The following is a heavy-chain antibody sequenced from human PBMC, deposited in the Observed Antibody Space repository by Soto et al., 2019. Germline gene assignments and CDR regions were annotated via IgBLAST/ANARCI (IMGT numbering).Heavy chain of an antibody. Sequence: SETLSLTCTVSGGSISSGDYYWSWIRQPPGKGLEWIGYIYYSGSTYYNPSLKSRVTISVDTSKNQFSLKLSSVTAADTAVYYCARGGLILSPYLFDYWGQGTLVTVSS. V-gene: IGHV4-30-4*01. CDR2: IYYSGST. CDR3: ARGGLILSPYLFDY. CDR1: GGSISSGDYY. D-gene: IGHD3-9*01. J-gene: IGHJ4*02.